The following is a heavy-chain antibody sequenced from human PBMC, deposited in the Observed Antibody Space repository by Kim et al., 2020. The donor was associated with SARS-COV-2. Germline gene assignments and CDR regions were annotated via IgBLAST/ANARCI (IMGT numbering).Heavy chain of an antibody. V-gene: IGHV3-23*01. CDR3: AKVDDYGSGYDY. D-gene: IGHD3-10*01. CDR2: ISGSGGST. CDR1: GFTFSSYA. Sequence: LSLTCAASGFTFSSYAMSWVRQAPGKGLEWVSAISGSGGSTYYADSVKGRFTISRDNSKNTLYLQMNSLRAEDTAVYYCAKVDDYGSGYDYWGQGTLVTVSS. J-gene: IGHJ4*02.